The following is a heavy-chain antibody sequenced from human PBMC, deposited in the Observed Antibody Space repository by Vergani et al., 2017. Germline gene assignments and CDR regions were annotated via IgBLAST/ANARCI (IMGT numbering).Heavy chain of an antibody. CDR1: GGTFSSYA. CDR2: IIPIFGTA. V-gene: IGHV1-69*01. Sequence: QVQLVQSGAEVKKPGSSVKVSCKASGGTFSSYAISWVRQAPGQGLEWMGGIIPIFGTANYAQKFQGRVTITADESTSTAYMKLSSVTAADTAVYYCAREREGSSWTGLGWFDPWGQGTLVTVSS. D-gene: IGHD6-13*01. J-gene: IGHJ5*02. CDR3: AREREGSSWTGLGWFDP.